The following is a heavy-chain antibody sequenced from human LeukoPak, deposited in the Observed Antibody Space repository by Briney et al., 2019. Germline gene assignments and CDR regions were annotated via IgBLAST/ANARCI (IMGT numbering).Heavy chain of an antibody. J-gene: IGHJ6*03. Sequence: ASVKVSCKASGYTFSSNAMNWVRQAPGQGLEWMGRINTNTGNPTYAQGFTGRFVFSLDTSVSTAFLQISSLKAEDTAVYYCATDGDDYGVYYMDVWGKGTTVTVSS. CDR1: GYTFSSNA. V-gene: IGHV7-4-1*02. CDR2: INTNTGNP. CDR3: ATDGDDYGVYYMDV. D-gene: IGHD5-12*01.